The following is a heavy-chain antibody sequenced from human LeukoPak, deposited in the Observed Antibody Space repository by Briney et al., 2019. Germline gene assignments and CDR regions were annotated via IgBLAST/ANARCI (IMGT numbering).Heavy chain of an antibody. Sequence: GGSLRLSCAASGFTFSSYSMNWVRQAPGKGLEWVSSISSSSSYIYYADSVKGRSTISRDNAKNSLYLQMNSLRAEDTAVYYCATPSSYSSGWYNLDYWGQGTLVTVSS. D-gene: IGHD6-19*01. J-gene: IGHJ4*02. CDR2: ISSSSSYI. CDR3: ATPSSYSSGWYNLDY. V-gene: IGHV3-21*01. CDR1: GFTFSSYS.